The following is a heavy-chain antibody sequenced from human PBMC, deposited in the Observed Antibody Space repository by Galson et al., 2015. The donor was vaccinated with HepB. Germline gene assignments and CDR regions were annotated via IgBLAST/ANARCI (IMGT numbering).Heavy chain of an antibody. V-gene: IGHV1-18*01. D-gene: IGHD2-2*01. Sequence: SVKVSCKASGYTFNRYAVTWVRQAPGQGLEWMGCISSNGGDTNYAQKFQGRVTVTTDTSTNTVYLELNSLTSDDTAVYYCARDPGVLVPAVSLKGNKCLDVWGQGTPVTVSS. CDR3: ARDPGVLVPAVSLKGNKCLDV. J-gene: IGHJ3*01. CDR1: GYTFNRYA. CDR2: ISSNGGDT.